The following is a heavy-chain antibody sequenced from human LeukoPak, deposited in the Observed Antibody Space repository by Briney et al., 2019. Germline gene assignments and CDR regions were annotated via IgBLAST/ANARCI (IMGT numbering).Heavy chain of an antibody. CDR2: ISSSSSSYI. D-gene: IGHD4-17*01. CDR3: ALDYGDYYAFDI. Sequence: GGSLRLSCAASGFTFSSYSMNWVRQAPGKGLEWVSSISSSSSSYIYYADSVKGRFTISRDNAKNSLYLQMNSLRAEDTAVYYCALDYGDYYAFDIWGQGTMVTVSS. V-gene: IGHV3-21*01. CDR1: GFTFSSYS. J-gene: IGHJ3*02.